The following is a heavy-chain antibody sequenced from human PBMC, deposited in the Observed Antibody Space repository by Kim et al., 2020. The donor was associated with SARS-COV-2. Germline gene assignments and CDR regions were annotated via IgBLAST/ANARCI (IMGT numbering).Heavy chain of an antibody. J-gene: IGHJ6*02. CDR3: ASARDSSGYYYFDYYYGMDV. D-gene: IGHD3-22*01. Sequence: RFTISRDNAKNSLYLQMNSLRDEDTAVYYCASARDSSGYYYFDYYYGMDVWGQGTTVTVSS. V-gene: IGHV3-48*02.